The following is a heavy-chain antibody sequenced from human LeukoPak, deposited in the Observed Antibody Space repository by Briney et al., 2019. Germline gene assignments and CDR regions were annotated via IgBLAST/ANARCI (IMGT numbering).Heavy chain of an antibody. CDR1: GVIFSTCS. Sequence: GGSLRLSCAASGVIFSTCSVNWVRQVPGRGLEWVSYISRSGETVYHADSVKGRFTISRDNSKNTLYLQMNSLRAEDTAVYYCARDGVALYYYYGMDVWGQGTTVIVSS. J-gene: IGHJ6*02. CDR2: ISRSGETV. V-gene: IGHV3-48*01. CDR3: ARDGVALYYYYGMDV. D-gene: IGHD3-3*01.